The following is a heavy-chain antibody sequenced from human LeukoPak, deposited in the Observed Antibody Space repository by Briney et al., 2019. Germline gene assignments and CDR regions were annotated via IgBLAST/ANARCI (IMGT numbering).Heavy chain of an antibody. Sequence: SETLSLTCAVYGGSFSGYYWSWIRQPPGKGLEWIGEIKHSGSTNYNPSRKSRVTISVDTPKNKFSLKLSSVTAADTAVYYCAGGGSGWPTSVVVDYWGQGTLVTVSS. CDR2: IKHSGST. CDR3: AGGGSGWPTSVVVDY. J-gene: IGHJ4*02. D-gene: IGHD6-19*01. V-gene: IGHV4-34*01. CDR1: GGSFSGYY.